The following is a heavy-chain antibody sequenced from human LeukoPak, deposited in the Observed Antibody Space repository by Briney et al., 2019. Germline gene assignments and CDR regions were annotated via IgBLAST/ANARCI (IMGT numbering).Heavy chain of an antibody. D-gene: IGHD5-18*01. Sequence: PSETLSLTCCVYGRSFSGYYWSLIRQVPVKGLDLIRAINQSGRTNYNPSLKSRVTISVDTSKNQISLKLSFVTATDTAIYYCARGWFGFWHNSYADDNAFDIWGQGTMVTVSS. CDR2: INQSGRT. CDR3: ARGWFGFWHNSYADDNAFDI. CDR1: GRSFSGYY. J-gene: IGHJ3*02. V-gene: IGHV4-34*01.